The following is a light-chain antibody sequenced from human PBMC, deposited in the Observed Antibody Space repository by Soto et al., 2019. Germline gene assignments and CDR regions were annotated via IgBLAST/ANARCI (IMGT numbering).Light chain of an antibody. V-gene: IGKV3-20*01. J-gene: IGKJ4*01. CDR3: QQYGRLPLS. CDR1: QSLTSSF. CDR2: CAS. Sequence: EILLTQSPGTLSLSPGDRATLSCRASQSLTSSFLAWYQQKPGQTPRLLIYCASIRATDLPDRFSGSGSGTDFTLTISRLEPEDFAVYFCQQYGRLPLSFGGGTKVEIK.